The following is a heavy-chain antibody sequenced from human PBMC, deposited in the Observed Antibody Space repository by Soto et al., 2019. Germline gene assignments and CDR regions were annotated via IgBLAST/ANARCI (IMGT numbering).Heavy chain of an antibody. J-gene: IGHJ4*02. CDR3: ARVSSSSGYAVLDY. D-gene: IGHD3-22*01. CDR1: GGSISSYY. Sequence: SETLSLTCTVSGGSISSYYWSWIRQPPGKGLEWIGYIYYSGSTNYNPSLKSRVTITVDTSKNQFSLKLSSVTAADTAVYYCARVSSSSGYAVLDYWGQGTLVTVSS. V-gene: IGHV4-59*01. CDR2: IYYSGST.